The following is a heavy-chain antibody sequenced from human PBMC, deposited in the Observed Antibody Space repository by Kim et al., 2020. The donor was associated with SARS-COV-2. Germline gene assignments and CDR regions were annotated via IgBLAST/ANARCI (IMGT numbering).Heavy chain of an antibody. J-gene: IGHJ5*02. CDR1: GGSISSSNYY. CDR3: ARRNGVIAVAGNVWFDP. D-gene: IGHD6-19*01. V-gene: IGHV4-39*01. CDR2: IYYSGST. Sequence: SETLSLTCTVSGGSISSSNYYWGWIRQPPGKGLEWIGSIYYSGSTYYNPSLKSRVTISVDTSKNQFSLKLSSVTAADTAVYYCARRNGVIAVAGNVWFDPWGQGTLVTVSS.